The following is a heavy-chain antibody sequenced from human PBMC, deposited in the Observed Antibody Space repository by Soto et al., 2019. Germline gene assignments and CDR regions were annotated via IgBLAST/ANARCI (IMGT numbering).Heavy chain of an antibody. CDR3: ARVVRPIVVVPAAMAYYYYGMDV. J-gene: IGHJ6*02. CDR1: GGTFSSYA. CDR2: IIPIFGTA. V-gene: IGHV1-69*13. D-gene: IGHD2-2*01. Sequence: SVKVSCKASGGTFSSYAISWVRQAPGQGLEWMGGIIPIFGTANYAQKFQGRVTITADESTSTAYMELSSLRSEDTAVYYCARVVRPIVVVPAAMAYYYYGMDVWGQGTTVTVSS.